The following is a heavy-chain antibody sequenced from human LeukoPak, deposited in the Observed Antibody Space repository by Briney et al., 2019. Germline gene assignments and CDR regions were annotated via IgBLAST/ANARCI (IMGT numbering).Heavy chain of an antibody. CDR2: INSDGGST. J-gene: IGHJ4*02. CDR3: ARRIQGMAPYYFDY. CDR1: GFTFDDYA. Sequence: GGSLRLSCAASGFTFDDYAMHWVRQAPGKGLVWVSRINSDGGSTSYADSVKGRFTISRDNAKNTLYLQMNSLRAEDTAVYYCARRIQGMAPYYFDYWGQGTLVTVSS. V-gene: IGHV3-74*01. D-gene: IGHD5-24*01.